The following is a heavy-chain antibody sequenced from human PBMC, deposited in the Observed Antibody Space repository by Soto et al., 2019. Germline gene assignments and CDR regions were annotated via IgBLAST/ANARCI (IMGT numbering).Heavy chain of an antibody. CDR1: GFTFSNYG. CDR3: ARDNGTPATGQHFDY. J-gene: IGHJ4*02. CDR2: ISSGGGNT. V-gene: IGHV3-23*01. D-gene: IGHD3-9*01. Sequence: EVQLLESGGGLVQPGGSLRLSCAGSGFTFSNYGMSWVRQAPGKGLEWVSTISSGGGNTHYPDSVKGRFTIYRDNSKNTLYLQVNSLRAEDTAVYHCARDNGTPATGQHFDYWGQGTLVTVSS.